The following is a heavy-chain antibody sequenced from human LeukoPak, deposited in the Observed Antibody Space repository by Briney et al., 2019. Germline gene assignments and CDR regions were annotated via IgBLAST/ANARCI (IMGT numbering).Heavy chain of an antibody. V-gene: IGHV3-30*02. CDR3: AKMNWGSPYYFDY. J-gene: IGHJ4*02. CDR2: IRYDGSNK. Sequence: PGGSLRLSCAASGFTFSSYGMHWVRQAPGKGLEWVAFIRYDGSNKYYADSVKGRFTISRDNSKNTLYLQMNSLRAEDTAVYYCAKMNWGSPYYFDYWGQGTLVTVSS. D-gene: IGHD7-27*01. CDR1: GFTFSSYG.